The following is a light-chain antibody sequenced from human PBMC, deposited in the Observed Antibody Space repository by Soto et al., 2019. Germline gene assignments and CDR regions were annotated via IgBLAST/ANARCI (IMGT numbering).Light chain of an antibody. CDR3: QQYNSYSVA. V-gene: IGKV1-5*03. Sequence: DLQVTHSPSTLSASLGDRVTITCRASQSISSWLAWYQQKPGKAPKLLIYKASSLESGVPSRFSGSGSGTEFTLTISSLQPDDFATYYCQQYNSYSVAFGQGTKVDIK. CDR2: KAS. CDR1: QSISSW. J-gene: IGKJ1*01.